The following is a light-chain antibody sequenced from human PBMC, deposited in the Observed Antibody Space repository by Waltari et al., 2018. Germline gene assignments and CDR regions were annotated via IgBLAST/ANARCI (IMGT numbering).Light chain of an antibody. CDR2: LNSDGSH. CDR3: QTWGTGV. V-gene: IGLV4-69*01. CDR1: SEHSSYA. Sequence: QLVMTQSHSASASLGASVKFTSTLSSEHSSYAIAWHQQHPEKGPRYLMKLNSDGSHSKGDGIPDRFSGSSAGAERYLTISSLQSEDEADYYCQTWGTGVFGGGTKLTVL. J-gene: IGLJ2*01.